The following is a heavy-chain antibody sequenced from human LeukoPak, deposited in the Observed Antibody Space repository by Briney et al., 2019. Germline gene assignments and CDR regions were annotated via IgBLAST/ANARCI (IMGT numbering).Heavy chain of an antibody. CDR1: GGSISSYY. Sequence: SETLSLTCTVSGGSISSYYWSWIRQPAGKGLEWIGRIYTSGSTNYNPSLKSRVTMSVDTSKNQFSLKLSSVTAADTAVYYCARDKPYVDSSILDYWGQGTLVTVSS. J-gene: IGHJ4*02. CDR3: ARDKPYVDSSILDY. V-gene: IGHV4-4*07. CDR2: IYTSGST. D-gene: IGHD6-13*01.